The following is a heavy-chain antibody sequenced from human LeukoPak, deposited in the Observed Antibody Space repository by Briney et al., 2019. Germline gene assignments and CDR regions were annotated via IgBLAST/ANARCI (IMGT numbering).Heavy chain of an antibody. J-gene: IGHJ4*02. CDR2: ISGSGGST. D-gene: IGHD5-18*01. CDR1: GFIFTSYS. CDR3: AKVSLGGYSYVRDY. Sequence: GGSLRLSCAASGFIFTSYSMNWVRQAPGKGLEWVSAISGSGGSTYYADSVKGRFTISRDNSKNTLYLQMNSLRAEDTAVYYCAKVSLGGYSYVRDYWGQGTLVTVSS. V-gene: IGHV3-23*01.